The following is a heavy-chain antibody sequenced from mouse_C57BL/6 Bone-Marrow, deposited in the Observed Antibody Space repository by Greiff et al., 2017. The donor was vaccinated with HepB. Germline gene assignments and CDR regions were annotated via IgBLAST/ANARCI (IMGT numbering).Heavy chain of an antibody. J-gene: IGHJ3*01. CDR3: ARDYGSRGRCAY. Sequence: QVQLQQSGAELVRPGTSVKVSCKASGYAFTNYLIEWVKQRPGQGLEWIGVINPGSGGTNYNEKFKGKATLTADKSSSTAYMQLSSLTSEDSAVYFCARDYGSRGRCAYWGQGTLVTVSA. V-gene: IGHV1-54*01. CDR1: GYAFTNYL. CDR2: INPGSGGT. D-gene: IGHD1-1*01.